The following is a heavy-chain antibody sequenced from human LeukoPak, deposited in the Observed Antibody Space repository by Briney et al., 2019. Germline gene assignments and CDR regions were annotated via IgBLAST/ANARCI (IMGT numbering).Heavy chain of an antibody. CDR2: IGGSAYNMY. CDR1: GFTFSSYT. CDR3: AKDRWTYCSSTSCSGGIDY. Sequence: GGSLRLSCEASGFTFSSYTMNWVRQAPGKGLEWVSFIGGSAYNMYYYVDSVKGRFTISRDNSRDTMYLQMNSLRAEDTAVYYCAKDRWTYCSSTSCSGGIDYWGQGTLVTVSS. D-gene: IGHD2-2*01. J-gene: IGHJ4*02. V-gene: IGHV3-48*01.